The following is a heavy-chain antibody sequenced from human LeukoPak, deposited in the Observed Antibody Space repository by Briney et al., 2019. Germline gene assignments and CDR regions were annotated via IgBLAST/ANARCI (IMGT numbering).Heavy chain of an antibody. J-gene: IGHJ4*02. Sequence: PSETLSPTWSVQAGSMLRFYGSWDRQAPGKGLEWIGYIYYSGSTSYNPSLKSRVTISVDTSKNQLYLKLSSVAAADTPVYSSSRRGGYDVNTFVYWGRGTLVTVSS. CDR2: IYYSGST. D-gene: IGHD5-12*01. CDR1: AGSMLRFY. CDR3: SRRGGYDVNTFVY. V-gene: IGHV4-59*08.